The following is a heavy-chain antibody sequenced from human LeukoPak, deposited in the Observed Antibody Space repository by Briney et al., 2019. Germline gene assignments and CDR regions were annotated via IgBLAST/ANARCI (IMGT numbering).Heavy chain of an antibody. V-gene: IGHV3-30*01. D-gene: IGHD6-13*01. J-gene: IGHJ4*02. CDR1: GFTFSSYA. CDR3: AREAAAGFDY. CDR2: ISYDGSNK. Sequence: PGRSLRLSCAAPGFTFSSYAMHWVRQAPGKGLEWVAVISYDGSNKYYADSVKGRFTISRDNSKNTLYLQMNSLRAEDTAVYYCAREAAAGFDYWGQGTLVTVSS.